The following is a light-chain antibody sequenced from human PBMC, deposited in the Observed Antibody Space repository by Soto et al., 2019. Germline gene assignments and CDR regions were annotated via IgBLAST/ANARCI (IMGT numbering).Light chain of an antibody. V-gene: IGLV2-23*01. CDR3: CSYAGTRTSWV. Sequence: QSVLTQPASGSGFLGQSITMPRTGSSSDVGTFNLVSWFQQHPGKAPKLLIFEGTKRPSGVSDRFSGSKSGNTASRTISGLQAEDEADYHCCSYAGTRTSWVFGTGTKVTV. CDR1: SSDVGTFNL. CDR2: EGT. J-gene: IGLJ1*01.